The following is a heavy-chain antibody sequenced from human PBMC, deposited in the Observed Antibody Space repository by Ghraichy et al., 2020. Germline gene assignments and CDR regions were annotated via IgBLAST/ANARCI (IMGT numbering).Heavy chain of an antibody. D-gene: IGHD2-2*02. CDR2: INSDGSST. CDR3: NCLLVGPGVIKNDY. J-gene: IGHJ4*02. CDR1: GFTLTNYW. V-gene: IGHV3-74*01. Sequence: GGSLRLSCAASGFTLTNYWMHWVRQAPGKGLVWVARINSDGSSTNYADSVKGRFTISRDNAKNTMYLQMDSLRDEDTAVYYCNCLLVGPGVIKNDYWGQGTLVTVSS.